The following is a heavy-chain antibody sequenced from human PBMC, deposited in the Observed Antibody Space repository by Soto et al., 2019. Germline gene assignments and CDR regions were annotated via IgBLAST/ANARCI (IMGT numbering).Heavy chain of an antibody. D-gene: IGHD1-1*01. V-gene: IGHV4-4*07. J-gene: IGHJ6*02. CDR3: TTGTTSYYYYGMDV. Sequence: SETLSLTCTISGGAIGSYYWSWIRQPAGKGLEWIGRIYTSGSTNYNPSLKSRVTVSVDTSKNQFSLKLSSVTAADTAVYYCTTGTTSYYYYGMDVWGQGTTVTVSS. CDR2: IYTSGST. CDR1: GGAIGSYY.